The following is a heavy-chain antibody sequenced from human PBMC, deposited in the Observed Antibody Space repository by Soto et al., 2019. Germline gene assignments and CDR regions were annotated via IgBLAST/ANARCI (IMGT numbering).Heavy chain of an antibody. CDR2: IYYSGST. V-gene: IGHV4-39*01. CDR3: ARHDSSGYYYFPY. CDR1: GPSINSSTYY. Sequence: SDTLSLTCTLSGPSINSSTYYWGWIRQPPGKGLEWIGSIYYSGSTYYNPSLKSRVTISVDTSKNQFSLKLGSVTAADTAVYYCARHDSSGYYYFPYWGQGTLVTVS. J-gene: IGHJ4*02. D-gene: IGHD3-22*01.